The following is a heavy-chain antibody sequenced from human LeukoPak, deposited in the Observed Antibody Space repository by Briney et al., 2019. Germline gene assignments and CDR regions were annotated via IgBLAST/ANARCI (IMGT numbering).Heavy chain of an antibody. CDR3: ARDVTVTTYYYYYMDV. V-gene: IGHV3-30*01. J-gene: IGHJ6*03. D-gene: IGHD4-11*01. CDR1: GFTFSSYA. CDR2: ISYDGSNK. Sequence: GGSLRLSCAASGFTFSSYAMHWFRQAPGRGLEWVAVISYDGSNKYYADSAKGRFTISRDNSKNTLYLQMNSLRAEDTAVYYCARDVTVTTYYYYYMDVWGKGTTVTVSS.